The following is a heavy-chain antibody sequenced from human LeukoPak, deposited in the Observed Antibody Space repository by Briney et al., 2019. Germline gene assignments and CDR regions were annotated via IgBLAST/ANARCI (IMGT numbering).Heavy chain of an antibody. CDR2: IRYDGSNK. CDR3: AKQLGGGDSSGYYIDY. Sequence: GGSLRLSCAASGFTFSSYGMHWVRQAPGKGLEWVAFIRYDGSNKYYADSVKGRFTISRDNSKNTLYLQMNSLRAEDTALYYCAKQLGGGDSSGYYIDYWGQGTLVTVSS. J-gene: IGHJ4*02. CDR1: GFTFSSYG. V-gene: IGHV3-30*02. D-gene: IGHD3-22*01.